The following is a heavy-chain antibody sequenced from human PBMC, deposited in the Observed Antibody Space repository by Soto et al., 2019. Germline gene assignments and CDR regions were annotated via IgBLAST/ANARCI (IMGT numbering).Heavy chain of an antibody. J-gene: IGHJ2*01. CDR3: ARGGGAADGTFYWYFDV. Sequence: QVQLVQTGSEVKKPGASVKVSCKTSGYTFTSYHMHWVRQAPGQGLEWMGIINPSGGSTRYAQKFQGRVTMTRDTSTSTVYMELRSLRSEDTAVYYCARGGGAADGTFYWYFDVWGRGAVVTVSS. V-gene: IGHV1-46*01. CDR1: GYTFTSYH. D-gene: IGHD6-13*01. CDR2: INPSGGST.